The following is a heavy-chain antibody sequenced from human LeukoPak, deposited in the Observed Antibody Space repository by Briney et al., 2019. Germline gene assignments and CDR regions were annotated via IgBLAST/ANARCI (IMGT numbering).Heavy chain of an antibody. J-gene: IGHJ6*02. D-gene: IGHD3-10*01. Sequence: ASVKVSSKASGYTFTGYYMHWVRQAPGQGLERMGWINPNSGGTNYAQKFQGWVTMTRDTSISTAYMELSRLKSDDTAVYYCARADGSGSFYGMDVWGQGTTVTVSS. V-gene: IGHV1-2*04. CDR2: INPNSGGT. CDR1: GYTFTGYY. CDR3: ARADGSGSFYGMDV.